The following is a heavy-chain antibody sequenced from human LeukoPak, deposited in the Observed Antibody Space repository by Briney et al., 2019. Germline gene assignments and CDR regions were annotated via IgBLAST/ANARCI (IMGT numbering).Heavy chain of an antibody. Sequence: GASVKVSCKASGYTFTSYDINWVRQATGQGLEWMGWMNPNSGNTGYAQKFQGRVTMTRNTSISTAYMELSSRRSEDTAVYYCARGLGRLRRPGGDYWGQGTLVTVSS. CDR3: ARGLGRLRRPGGDY. CDR1: GYTFTSYD. CDR2: MNPNSGNT. J-gene: IGHJ4*02. V-gene: IGHV1-8*01. D-gene: IGHD4-17*01.